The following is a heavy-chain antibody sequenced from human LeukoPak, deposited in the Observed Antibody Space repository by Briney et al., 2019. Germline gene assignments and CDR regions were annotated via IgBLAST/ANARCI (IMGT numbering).Heavy chain of an antibody. CDR1: GFTFSSYG. CDR2: IKKDGSEK. D-gene: IGHD5-18*01. J-gene: IGHJ4*02. Sequence: GGSLRLSCAASGFTFSSYGMHWVRQAPGKGLEWVANIKKDGSEKYYVDSVKGRFTISRDNAKTSLYLQMNSLRAEDTAVYYCARHLSGVTGYTYGRGIDYWGQGTLVTVSS. CDR3: ARHLSGVTGYTYGRGIDY. V-gene: IGHV3-7*01.